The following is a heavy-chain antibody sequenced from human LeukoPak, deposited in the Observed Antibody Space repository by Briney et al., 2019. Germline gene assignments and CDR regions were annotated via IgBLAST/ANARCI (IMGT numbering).Heavy chain of an antibody. Sequence: PSETLSLTCAVSGYSISSGYYWGWIRQPPGKGQEWIGSIYHSGSTYYNPSLKSRVTISVDTSKNQFSLKLSSVTAADTAVYYCASTYYYDSSGYYGFDYWGQGTLVTVSS. V-gene: IGHV4-38-2*01. D-gene: IGHD3-22*01. CDR1: GYSISSGYY. CDR2: IYHSGST. CDR3: ASTYYYDSSGYYGFDY. J-gene: IGHJ4*02.